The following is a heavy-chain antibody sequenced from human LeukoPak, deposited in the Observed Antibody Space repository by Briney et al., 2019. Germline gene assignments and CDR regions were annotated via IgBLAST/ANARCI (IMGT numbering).Heavy chain of an antibody. J-gene: IGHJ3*02. CDR3: ASRGEVIDAFDI. CDR1: GFTVSSNY. D-gene: IGHD2-21*01. CDR2: IYSGGST. Sequence: PGGFLRLSCAASGFTVSSNYVSWVRQAPGKGLEWVSVIYSGGSTYYADSVKGRFTISRDNSKNTLYLQMNSLRAEDTAVYYCASRGEVIDAFDIWGQGTMVTVSS. V-gene: IGHV3-66*01.